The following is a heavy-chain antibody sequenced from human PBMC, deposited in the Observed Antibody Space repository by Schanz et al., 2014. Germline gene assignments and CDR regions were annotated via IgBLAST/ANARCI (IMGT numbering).Heavy chain of an antibody. V-gene: IGHV1-18*01. J-gene: IGHJ6*02. D-gene: IGHD3-9*01. CDR1: GYTFTSYG. Sequence: QGQLVQSGAEVKKPGASVRVSCKASGYTFTSYGITWVRQAPGQGLEWMGWISAYNGHTTYAQKFQGRVTMTADKSTSTVYMEVSGLRSEDTAVYYCAKVDRTRYHAMDVWGQGTTVTVSS. CDR2: ISAYNGHT. CDR3: AKVDRTRYHAMDV.